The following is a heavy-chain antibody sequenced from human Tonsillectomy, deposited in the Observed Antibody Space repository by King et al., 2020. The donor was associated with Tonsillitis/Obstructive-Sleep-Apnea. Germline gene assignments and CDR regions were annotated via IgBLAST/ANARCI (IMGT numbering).Heavy chain of an antibody. J-gene: IGHJ4*02. CDR2: IYPGDSDT. CDR1: GNSFTSYW. Sequence: DVQLVQSGAEVKKPGESLKISCKGSGNSFTSYWIGWVRQMPGKGLEWMGIIYPGDSDTRYSPSFQGQVTISADKSIGTAYLQWSSLKASDTAMYYCASQVSGYSSSWDCCDYWGQGTLVTVSS. CDR3: ASQVSGYSSSWDCCDY. D-gene: IGHD6-13*01. V-gene: IGHV5-51*03.